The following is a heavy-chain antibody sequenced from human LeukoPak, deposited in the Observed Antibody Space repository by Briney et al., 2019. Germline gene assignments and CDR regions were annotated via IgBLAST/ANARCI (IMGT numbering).Heavy chain of an antibody. V-gene: IGHV4-34*01. CDR1: GGSFSGYY. CDR2: INHSGST. J-gene: IGHJ6*03. CDR3: ARGEAFWSGYYIRRYYYYMDV. D-gene: IGHD3-3*01. Sequence: SETLSLTCAVYGGSFSGYYWSWIRQPPGKGLEWIGEINHSGSTNYNPSLKSRVTISVDTSKNQFSLKLSSVTAADKAVYYCARGEAFWSGYYIRRYYYYMDVWGKGTTVTVSS.